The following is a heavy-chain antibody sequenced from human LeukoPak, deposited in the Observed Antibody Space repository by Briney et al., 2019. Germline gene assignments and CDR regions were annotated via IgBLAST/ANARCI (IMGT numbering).Heavy chain of an antibody. CDR3: ARGPLFTSEYYFDY. CDR2: MNPSSGNT. V-gene: IGHV1-8*01. CDR1: GYTFTSYD. Sequence: ASVKVSCKASGYTFTSYDINWVRQATGQGLEWMGWMNPSSGNTGYAQKFQGRVTMTRNTSISTAYMELSSLRSEDTAVYYCARGPLFTSEYYFDYWGQGTLVTVSS. J-gene: IGHJ4*02. D-gene: IGHD3-10*02.